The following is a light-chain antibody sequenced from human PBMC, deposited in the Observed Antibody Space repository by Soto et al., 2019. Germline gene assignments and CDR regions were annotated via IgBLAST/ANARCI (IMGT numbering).Light chain of an antibody. Sequence: EIVMTQSPATLSVSPGERATLSCRASQSVTNNLAWYQQKPGQAPRLLIYGASTRTIAIPARFSGSGSGTDFTLTISSLQSEDFAVYYCQQYNNWPRTFGRGTKVDIK. CDR2: GAS. V-gene: IGKV3-15*01. CDR1: QSVTNN. J-gene: IGKJ1*01. CDR3: QQYNNWPRT.